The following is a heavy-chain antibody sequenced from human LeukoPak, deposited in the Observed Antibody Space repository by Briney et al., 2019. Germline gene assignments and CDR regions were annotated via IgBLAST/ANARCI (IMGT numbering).Heavy chain of an antibody. V-gene: IGHV4-34*01. CDR2: INHSGST. CDR1: GGSISSYY. CDR3: ASIMYSGSYSDY. Sequence: SETLSLTCTVSGGSISSYYWSWIRQPPGKGLEWIGEINHSGSTNYNPSLKSRVTISVDTSKNQFSLKLSSVTAADTAVYYCASIMYSGSYSDYWGQGTLVTVSS. J-gene: IGHJ4*02. D-gene: IGHD1-26*01.